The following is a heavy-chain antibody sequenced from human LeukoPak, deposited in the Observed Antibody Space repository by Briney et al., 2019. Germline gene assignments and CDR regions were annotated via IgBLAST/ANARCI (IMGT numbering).Heavy chain of an antibody. J-gene: IGHJ4*02. CDR1: GFTFSHYG. CDR2: IWSDGSNR. Sequence: PGGSLRLSCATSGFTFSHYGMHWVRQAPGKGLEWVAVIWSDGSNRYYGDPVKGRFTISRDNFQRTVYLQMNSLRAEDTAVYYCGRGGNYPGFWGQGALVTVSS. V-gene: IGHV3-33*01. CDR3: GRGGNYPGF. D-gene: IGHD1-7*01.